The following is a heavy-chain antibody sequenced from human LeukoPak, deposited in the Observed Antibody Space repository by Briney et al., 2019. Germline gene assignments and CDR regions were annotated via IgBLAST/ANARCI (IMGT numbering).Heavy chain of an antibody. CDR3: ARGSGGYDDFDY. D-gene: IGHD5-12*01. Sequence: SVKVSCKASGGTFSSYTISWVRQAPGQGLEWMGRIIPILGIANYAQKFQGRVTITADKSTSTAYMELSSLRSEDTAVYYCARGSGGYDDFDYWGQGTLVTVSS. V-gene: IGHV1-69*02. CDR1: GGTFSSYT. J-gene: IGHJ4*02. CDR2: IIPILGIA.